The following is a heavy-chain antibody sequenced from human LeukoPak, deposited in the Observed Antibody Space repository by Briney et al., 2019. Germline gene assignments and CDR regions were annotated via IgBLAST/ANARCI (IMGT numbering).Heavy chain of an antibody. CDR2: MSGSGGST. D-gene: IGHD6-19*01. Sequence: PGGSLTLSCAASGFTFSSYAMSWVRQAPGKGLDRVSAMSGSGGSTYYADSVKGRFTISRDNSKNTLYLQMNSRRAEDTAGYYCATPGWYAVYYWGQGTRVTGSS. J-gene: IGHJ4*02. CDR1: GFTFSSYA. V-gene: IGHV3-23*01. CDR3: ATPGWYAVYY.